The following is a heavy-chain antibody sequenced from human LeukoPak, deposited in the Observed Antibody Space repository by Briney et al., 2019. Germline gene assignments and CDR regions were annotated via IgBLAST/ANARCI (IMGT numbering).Heavy chain of an antibody. CDR3: ASGGIRTTVPDF. V-gene: IGHV3-21*01. J-gene: IGHJ4*02. D-gene: IGHD3-16*01. Sequence: PGGSLRLSCAASGXTFSSSNMNWVRQAPGKGREWVSSISSGSGYIYYADSVKGRFTISRDNAENSLYLQMNSLRVEDTAVYYCASGGIRTTVPDFWGQGTLVTVSS. CDR2: ISSGSGYI. CDR1: GXTFSSSN.